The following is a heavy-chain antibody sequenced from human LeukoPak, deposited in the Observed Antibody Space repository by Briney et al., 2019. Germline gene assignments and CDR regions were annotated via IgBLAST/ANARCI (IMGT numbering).Heavy chain of an antibody. Sequence: SESLSLTCAVYGESFSGYYWSWIRQPPGKGLTWLGEINHSGIINYNPSLKGRVTISLDTSKSQFSLKLSSVTAADTAVYYCARGKYDSGGYYLDYWGRGNLFTVSS. CDR3: ARGKYDSGGYYLDY. CDR1: GESFSGYY. J-gene: IGHJ4*02. CDR2: INHSGII. D-gene: IGHD3-22*01. V-gene: IGHV4-34*01.